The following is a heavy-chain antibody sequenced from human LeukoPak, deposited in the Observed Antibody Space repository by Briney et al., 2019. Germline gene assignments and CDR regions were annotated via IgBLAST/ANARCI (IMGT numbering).Heavy chain of an antibody. CDR3: ARDPIQLWLMGFDY. D-gene: IGHD5-18*01. Sequence: GGSLRLSCAASGFTFSSYAVHWVRQAPGKGLEWVAVISYDGSNKYYADSVKGRFTISRDNSKNTLYLQMNSLRAEDTAVYYCARDPIQLWLMGFDYWGQGTLVTVSS. CDR1: GFTFSSYA. J-gene: IGHJ4*02. V-gene: IGHV3-30-3*01. CDR2: ISYDGSNK.